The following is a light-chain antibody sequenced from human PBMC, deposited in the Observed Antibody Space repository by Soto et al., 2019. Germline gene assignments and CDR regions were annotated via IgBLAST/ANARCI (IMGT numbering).Light chain of an antibody. CDR2: AAS. CDR1: QIISTS. J-gene: IGKJ1*01. V-gene: IGKV1-5*01. Sequence: DIQLTHVPSFLSPLIAECVTITYRASQIISTSLAWYQVKPGKAPKLLIYAASTLESGVPSRFSATVSGTEFSLTITSLQPDDFATYYCQQYYSYSLTFGQGTRVDIK. CDR3: QQYYSYSLT.